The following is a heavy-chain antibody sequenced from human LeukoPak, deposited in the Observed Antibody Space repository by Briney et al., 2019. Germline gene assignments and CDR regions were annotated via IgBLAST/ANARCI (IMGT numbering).Heavy chain of an antibody. Sequence: GGSLRLSCAASGSTFSLCAMNWVRQAPGKGLEWVSSISEGGTFYPDSVRGRFSISRDNSKNTLFLQMNSLRADDTAMYYCARDLPGSGWAFHFWGQGTLVTVSS. CDR2: ISEGGT. D-gene: IGHD6-19*01. CDR3: ARDLPGSGWAFHF. CDR1: GSTFSLCA. J-gene: IGHJ4*02. V-gene: IGHV3-23*01.